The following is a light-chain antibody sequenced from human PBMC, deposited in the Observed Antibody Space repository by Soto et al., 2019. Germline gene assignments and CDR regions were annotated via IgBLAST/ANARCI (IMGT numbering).Light chain of an antibody. Sequence: QSALTQPASVSGSPGQSITISCTGTSSDDGDYNYVSWYQQHPGKAPKLMIYDVSNRPSGVSNRFSGSKSGSTASLTISGLQAEDEADYYCSSYTSSTTRVFGTGTKVTVL. J-gene: IGLJ1*01. CDR2: DVS. V-gene: IGLV2-14*01. CDR3: SSYTSSTTRV. CDR1: SSDDGDYNY.